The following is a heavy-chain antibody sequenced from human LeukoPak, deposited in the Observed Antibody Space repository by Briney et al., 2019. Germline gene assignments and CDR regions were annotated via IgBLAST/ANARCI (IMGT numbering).Heavy chain of an antibody. V-gene: IGHV4-59*01. Sequence: SETLSLTCTVSGGSISSYYWSWLRQPPGKGLEWIGYIYYSGSTNYNPSLKSRVTISVDTSKNQFSLKLSSVTAADTAVYYCARGAYSDAFDIWGQGTMVTVSS. CDR2: IYYSGST. CDR3: ARGAYSDAFDI. J-gene: IGHJ3*02. D-gene: IGHD2-21*01. CDR1: GGSISSYY.